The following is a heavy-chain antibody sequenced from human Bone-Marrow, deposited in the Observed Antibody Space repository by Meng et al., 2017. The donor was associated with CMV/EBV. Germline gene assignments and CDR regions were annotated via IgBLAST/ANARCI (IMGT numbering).Heavy chain of an antibody. Sequence: GGSLRLSCAASGFTFSRYWMQWVRQAPGKGLVWVSRINSDGSSTNYADSVKGRFTISRDNSKNTLYLQMNSLRAEDTAVYYCAKVEKGTIFGVVITKHYGMDVRGQGTTVTVSS. D-gene: IGHD3-3*01. CDR2: INSDGSST. V-gene: IGHV3-74*01. CDR3: AKVEKGTIFGVVITKHYGMDV. J-gene: IGHJ6*02. CDR1: GFTFSRYW.